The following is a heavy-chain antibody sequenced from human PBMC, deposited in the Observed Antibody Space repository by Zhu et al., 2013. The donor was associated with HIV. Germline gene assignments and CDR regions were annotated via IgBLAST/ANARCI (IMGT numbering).Heavy chain of an antibody. CDR3: ARGTYSSSWYLSNWFDP. CDR2: INPNSGGT. CDR1: GYTFTGYY. V-gene: IGHV1-2*02. J-gene: IGHJ5*02. D-gene: IGHD6-13*01. Sequence: QVQLVQSGAEVKKPGASVKVSCKASGYTFTGYYMHWVRQAPGQGLEWMGWINPNSGGTNYAQKFQGRVTMTRDTSISTAYMELSRLRSDDTAVYYCARGTYSSSWYLSNWFDPWGQGNPGHRLL.